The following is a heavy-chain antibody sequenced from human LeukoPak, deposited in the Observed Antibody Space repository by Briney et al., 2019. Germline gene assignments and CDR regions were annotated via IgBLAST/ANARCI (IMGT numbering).Heavy chain of an antibody. CDR2: ISSNGGST. Sequence: GGSLRLSCAASGFTFSSFGMHWVRQAPGKGLEYVSAISSNGGSTYYANSVKGRFTISRDNSKNTLYLQMGSLRAEDMAVYYCARATAAGPYYYYGMDVWGQGTTVTVSS. V-gene: IGHV3-64*01. D-gene: IGHD6-13*01. CDR1: GFTFSSFG. CDR3: ARATAAGPYYYYGMDV. J-gene: IGHJ6*02.